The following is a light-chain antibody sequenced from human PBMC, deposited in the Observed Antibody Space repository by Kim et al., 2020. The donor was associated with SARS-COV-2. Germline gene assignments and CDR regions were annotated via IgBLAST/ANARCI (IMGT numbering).Light chain of an antibody. J-gene: IGKJ4*01. Sequence: ATINCKSSQSLLYSSNNKNYLAWYQQKPGQPPKLLIYWASTRESGVPDRFSGSGSGTDFTLTISSLQAEDVAVYYCQQYYSTPHTFGGGTKVDIK. CDR2: WAS. V-gene: IGKV4-1*01. CDR1: QSLLYSSNNKNY. CDR3: QQYYSTPHT.